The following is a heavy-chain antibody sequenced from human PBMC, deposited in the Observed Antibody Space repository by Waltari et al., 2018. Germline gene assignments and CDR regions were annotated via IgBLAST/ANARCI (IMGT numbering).Heavy chain of an antibody. Sequence: EVQLVESGGGLVQPGRSLRLSCAASGFTFEDYAMHWVRQAPGKGLEWVSGISWNSGSIGYADSVKGRFTISRDNAKNSLYLQMNSLRAEDTALYYCAKDISSGWYLGTFVDYWGQGTLVTVSS. J-gene: IGHJ4*02. CDR2: ISWNSGSI. D-gene: IGHD6-19*01. V-gene: IGHV3-9*01. CDR1: GFTFEDYA. CDR3: AKDISSGWYLGTFVDY.